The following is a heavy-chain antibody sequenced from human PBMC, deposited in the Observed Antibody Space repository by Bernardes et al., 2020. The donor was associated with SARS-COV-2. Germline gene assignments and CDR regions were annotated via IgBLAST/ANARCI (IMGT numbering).Heavy chain of an antibody. J-gene: IGHJ5*02. CDR3: ARVAFVDYYGSGSYYHP. CDR2: IYSGGST. D-gene: IGHD3-10*01. V-gene: IGHV3-53*01. Sequence: GGSLFLSCAASGFTVSSNYMSWVRQAPGKGLEWVSVIYSGGSTYYADSVKGRFTISRDNSKNTLYLQMNSLRAEDTAVYYCARVAFVDYYGSGSYYHPWGQGTLVTVSS. CDR1: GFTVSSNY.